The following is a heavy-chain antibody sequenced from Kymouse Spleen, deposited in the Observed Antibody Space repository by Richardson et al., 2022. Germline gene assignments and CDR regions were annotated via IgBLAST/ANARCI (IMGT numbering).Heavy chain of an antibody. J-gene: IGHJ6*02. Sequence: EVQLVESGGGLVQPGGSLRLSCAASGFTFSSYSMNWVRQAPGKGLEWVSYISSSSSTIYYADSVKGRFTISRDNAKNSLYLQMNSLRDEDTAVYYCARDRITIFGVVTYYYYYGMDVWGQGTTVTVSS. CDR3: ARDRITIFGVVTYYYYYGMDV. CDR2: ISSSSSTI. CDR1: GFTFSSYS. D-gene: IGHD3-3*01. V-gene: IGHV3-48*02.